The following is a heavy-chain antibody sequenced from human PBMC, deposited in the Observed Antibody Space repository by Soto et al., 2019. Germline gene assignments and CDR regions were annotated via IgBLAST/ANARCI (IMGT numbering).Heavy chain of an antibody. CDR2: FDPEDGET. V-gene: IGHV1-24*01. Sequence: QVQLVQSGAEVKKPGASVKVSCKVSGYTLTELSMHWVRQAPGKGLEWMGGFDPEDGETIYAQKRQGRVTMTEDTSTDTAYMELSSLRSEDTAVYYCATDTLSTSWKNYYYSMDVWGKGTTVTGSS. J-gene: IGHJ6*03. D-gene: IGHD2-2*01. CDR1: GYTLTELS. CDR3: ATDTLSTSWKNYYYSMDV.